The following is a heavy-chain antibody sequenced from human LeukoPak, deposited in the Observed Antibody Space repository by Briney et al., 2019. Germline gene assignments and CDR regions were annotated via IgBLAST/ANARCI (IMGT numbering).Heavy chain of an antibody. CDR3: AGEYSGYDYDYYYYGMDV. CDR2: IYYSGST. CDR1: GGSISSYY. J-gene: IGHJ6*02. V-gene: IGHV4-59*01. D-gene: IGHD5-12*01. Sequence: PSETLSLTCTVSGGSISSYYWSWIRQPPGKGLEWIGDIYYSGSTNYNPSLKSRVTISVDTSKNQFSLKLSSVTAADTAVYYCAGEYSGYDYDYYYYGMDVWGQGTTVTVSS.